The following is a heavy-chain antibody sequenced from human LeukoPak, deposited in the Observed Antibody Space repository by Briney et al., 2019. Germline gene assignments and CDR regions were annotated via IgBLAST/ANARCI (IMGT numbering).Heavy chain of an antibody. D-gene: IGHD5-12*01. J-gene: IGHJ5*02. CDR1: GFTFSSYG. Sequence: GRSLRLSCAASGFTFSSYGMHWVRQAPGKGLEWEAVISYDGSDKYYADSVKGRFIISRDNSKNTLYLQMNSLRAEDTAVYYCVSGSGYDLYNWFDPWGQGTLVTVSS. CDR3: VSGSGYDLYNWFDP. V-gene: IGHV3-30*03. CDR2: ISYDGSDK.